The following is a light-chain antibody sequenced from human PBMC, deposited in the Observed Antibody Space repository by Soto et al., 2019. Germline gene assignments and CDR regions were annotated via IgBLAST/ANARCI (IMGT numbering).Light chain of an antibody. CDR2: LGS. CDR1: QSLLYSNGYNY. V-gene: IGKV2-28*01. Sequence: DVVMTQSPLSLPVTPGEPASISCRSSQSLLYSNGYNYLDWYLQKPGQSPQLLIYLGSNRASGVPDRFSGSGSGTDFTLKISRVEPGDVGVYYCMQARHIPFTFGPGTKVDIK. CDR3: MQARHIPFT. J-gene: IGKJ3*01.